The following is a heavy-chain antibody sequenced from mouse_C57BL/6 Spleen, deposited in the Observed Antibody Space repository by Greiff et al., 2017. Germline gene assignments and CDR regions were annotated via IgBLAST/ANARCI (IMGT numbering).Heavy chain of an antibody. J-gene: IGHJ1*03. CDR1: GYAFSSYW. CDR3: ARGYYSNYWYFDV. V-gene: IGHV1-80*01. CDR2: IYPGDGDT. Sequence: VQLQQSGAELVKPGASVKISCKASGYAFSSYWLNWVKQRPGKGLEWIGQIYPGDGDTNYNGKFKGKATLTADKSSSTAYMQLSSLTSEDSAVYFCARGYYSNYWYFDVWGTGTTVTVSS. D-gene: IGHD2-5*01.